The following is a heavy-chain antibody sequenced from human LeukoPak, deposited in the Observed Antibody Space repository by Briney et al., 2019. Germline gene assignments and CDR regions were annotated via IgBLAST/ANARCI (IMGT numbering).Heavy chain of an antibody. CDR2: IIPIFGTA. CDR1: GGTFSSYA. Sequence: AASVTVSCTASGGTFSSYAISWVRQAPGQGPEWMGGIIPIFGTANYAQKFQGRVTITADESTSTAYMELSSLRSEDTAVYYCARVSDIRRGGVDYWGQGTLVTVSS. V-gene: IGHV1-69*13. D-gene: IGHD2-15*01. J-gene: IGHJ4*02. CDR3: ARVSDIRRGGVDY.